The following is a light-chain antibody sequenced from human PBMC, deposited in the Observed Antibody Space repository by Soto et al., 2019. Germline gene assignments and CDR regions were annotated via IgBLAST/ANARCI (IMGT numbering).Light chain of an antibody. CDR3: SSYTSSSTLDYV. J-gene: IGLJ1*01. CDR1: SSDVGGHSY. CDR2: GVS. Sequence: QSVLTQPASVSGSPGQSITISCTGTSSDVGGHSYVSWYQQHPGKAPKLMIYGVSNRPSGVSNRFSGSKSGNTASLTISGLQAEDEADYYCSSYTSSSTLDYVFGTGTKVTVL. V-gene: IGLV2-14*01.